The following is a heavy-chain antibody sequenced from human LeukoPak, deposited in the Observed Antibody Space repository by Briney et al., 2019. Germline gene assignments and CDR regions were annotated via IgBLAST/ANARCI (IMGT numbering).Heavy chain of an antibody. CDR2: ISGSGGST. Sequence: GGTLRLSCAASGFTFSSYGMSWVRQAPGKGLEWVSAISGSGGSTYYADPVKGRFTISRDNSKNTLYLQMNSLRAEDAAVYYCARAPVTSCSGVLCYPFDYWGQGTLVTVSS. V-gene: IGHV3-23*01. CDR1: GFTFSSYG. CDR3: ARAPVTSCSGVLCYPFDY. J-gene: IGHJ4*02. D-gene: IGHD2-15*01.